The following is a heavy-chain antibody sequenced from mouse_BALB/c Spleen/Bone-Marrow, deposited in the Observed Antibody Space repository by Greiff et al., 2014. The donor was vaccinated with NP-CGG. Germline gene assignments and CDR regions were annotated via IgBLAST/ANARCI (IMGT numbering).Heavy chain of an antibody. V-gene: IGHV14-3*02. CDR1: GFNIKDTY. Sequence: DVQLQESGAELVKPGASVKLSCTASGFNIKDTYMHWVKQRPEQGLEWIGRIDPANGNTKYDPKFQGKATITADTPSNTAYLQPSSLTSEDTAVYYCATYYYGSSWGFAYWGQGTLVTVSA. CDR2: IDPANGNT. J-gene: IGHJ3*01. CDR3: ATYYYGSSWGFAY. D-gene: IGHD1-1*01.